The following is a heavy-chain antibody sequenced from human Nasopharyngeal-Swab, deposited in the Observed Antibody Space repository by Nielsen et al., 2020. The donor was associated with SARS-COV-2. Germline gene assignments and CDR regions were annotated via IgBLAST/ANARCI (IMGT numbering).Heavy chain of an antibody. D-gene: IGHD2-2*01. V-gene: IGHV1-18*01. Sequence: ASVKVSCKASCYTFTLYGISWVLQAPGQGLEWLGWISAYNGNTNYAQKLQGRVTMTTDTSTSTAYMELRSLRSDDTAVYYCARDGGIVVVPAATGEPYYYYGMDVWGQGTTVTVAS. CDR2: ISAYNGNT. CDR3: ARDGGIVVVPAATGEPYYYYGMDV. J-gene: IGHJ6*02. CDR1: CYTFTLYG.